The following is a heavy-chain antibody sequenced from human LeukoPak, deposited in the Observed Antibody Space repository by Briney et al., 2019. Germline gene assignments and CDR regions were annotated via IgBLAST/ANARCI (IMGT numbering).Heavy chain of an antibody. V-gene: IGHV4-59*08. D-gene: IGHD3-16*01. CDR3: ARHLPFSVTGGDDAFDV. Sequence: SETLSLTCTVSGGSISGFHWSWIRQPPGKGLDWIGSMYYSGSTTYNPSLKSRVTTSADTTNNQFSLTLTSLTAADTAVYYCARHLPFSVTGGDDAFDVWGTGTRVTVS. CDR2: MYYSGST. J-gene: IGHJ3*01. CDR1: GGSISGFH.